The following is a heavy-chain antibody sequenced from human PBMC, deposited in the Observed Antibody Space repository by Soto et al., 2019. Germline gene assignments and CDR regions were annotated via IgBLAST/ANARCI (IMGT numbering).Heavy chain of an antibody. CDR2: ISSSSSYI. D-gene: IGHD3-3*01. CDR1: GFTFSSYS. CDR3: ARAPPSYDFWSGYFPVDFDY. J-gene: IGHJ4*02. Sequence: GGSLRLSCAASGFTFSSYSMNWVRQAPGKGLEWVSSISSSSSYIYYADSVKGRFTISRDNAKNSLYLQMNSLSAEDTAVYYCARAPPSYDFWSGYFPVDFDYWGQGTLVTVSS. V-gene: IGHV3-21*01.